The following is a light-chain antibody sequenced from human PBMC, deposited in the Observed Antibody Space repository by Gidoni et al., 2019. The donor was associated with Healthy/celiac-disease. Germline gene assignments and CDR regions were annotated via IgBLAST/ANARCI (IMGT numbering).Light chain of an antibody. V-gene: IGKV3-20*01. J-gene: IGKJ4*01. CDR3: QQYGRSPLT. CDR2: GAS. CDR1: QSVSSSY. Sequence: EIVLTQSPGTLSLSPGERATLSSRASQSVSSSYLAWYQQKPGQAPRLLIYGASSRAPGIPDRFSGSGSGTDFTLTISRLEPEDFAVYYCQQYGRSPLTFGGGTKVEIK.